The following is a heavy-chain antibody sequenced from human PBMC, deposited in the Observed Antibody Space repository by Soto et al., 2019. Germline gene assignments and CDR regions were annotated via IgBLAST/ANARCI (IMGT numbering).Heavy chain of an antibody. J-gene: IGHJ5*02. CDR1: GYTFSSYG. Sequence: QVQLVESGGGVVQPGESRRLSCTASGYTFSSYGMHWVRQAPGKGLEWVAALTFDGTITYYSDSVKGRFSISRDNSKNILYLQMHSLRAEDTALYYCAKDPYSSAGVPDHWGQGTLVTVSS. D-gene: IGHD6-19*01. V-gene: IGHV3-30*18. CDR2: LTFDGTIT. CDR3: AKDPYSSAGVPDH.